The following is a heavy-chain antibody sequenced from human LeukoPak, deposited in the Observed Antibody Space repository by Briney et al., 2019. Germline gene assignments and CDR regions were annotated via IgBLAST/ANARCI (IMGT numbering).Heavy chain of an antibody. V-gene: IGHV3-30*02. CDR3: AKDLLRYFRAMIVVVTPVDY. J-gene: IGHJ4*02. CDR2: IRYDGSNK. Sequence: PGGSLRLSCGASGFTFSSYGMHWVRQAPGKGLEWVAFIRYDGSNKYYADSVKGRFTISRDNAKTSLYLQMNSLRAEDTAVYYCAKDLLRYFRAMIVVVTPVDYWGQGTLVTVSS. D-gene: IGHD3-22*01. CDR1: GFTFSSYG.